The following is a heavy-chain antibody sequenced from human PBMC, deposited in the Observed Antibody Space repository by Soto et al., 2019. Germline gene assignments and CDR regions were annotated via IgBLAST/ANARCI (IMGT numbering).Heavy chain of an antibody. CDR1: GFTFISYA. D-gene: IGHD3-10*01. V-gene: IGHV3-23*01. CDR3: AKRAITMVRGVIIGPLDY. J-gene: IGHJ4*02. Sequence: PWGSLRLSCAASGFTFISYAIICFRHSPLKWLEWVSAISGSGGSTYYADSVKGRFTISRDNSKNTLYLQMNSLRAEDTAVYYCAKRAITMVRGVIIGPLDYWGQGTLVTVSS. CDR2: ISGSGGST.